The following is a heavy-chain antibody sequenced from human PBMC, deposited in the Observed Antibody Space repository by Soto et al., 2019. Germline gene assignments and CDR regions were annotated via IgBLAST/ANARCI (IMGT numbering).Heavy chain of an antibody. V-gene: IGHV4-34*01. CDR1: GGSFSGYY. D-gene: IGHD1-7*01. J-gene: IGHJ4*02. Sequence: QVQLQQWGAGLLKPSETLSLTCAVYGGSFSGYYWSWIRQPPGKGLEWIGEINHSGSTNYNPSLKSRVTISVDTSKNQFSLKLSSVIAADTAVYYCARLRVTGTKRKGFDYWGQGTLVTVSS. CDR2: INHSGST. CDR3: ARLRVTGTKRKGFDY.